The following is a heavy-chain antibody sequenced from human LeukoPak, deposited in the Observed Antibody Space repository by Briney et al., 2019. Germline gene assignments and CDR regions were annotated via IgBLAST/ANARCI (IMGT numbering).Heavy chain of an antibody. CDR1: GYTFTSYY. J-gene: IGHJ6*02. D-gene: IGHD4-11*01. Sequence: ASVKASCKASGYTFTSYYMHWVRQAPGQGLEWMGIINPSGGSTSYAQKFQGRVTMTRDTSTSTVYMELSSLRSEDTAVYYCARDRGKSVTTFYYYYGMDVWGQGTTVTVSS. V-gene: IGHV1-46*01. CDR3: ARDRGKSVTTFYYYYGMDV. CDR2: INPSGGST.